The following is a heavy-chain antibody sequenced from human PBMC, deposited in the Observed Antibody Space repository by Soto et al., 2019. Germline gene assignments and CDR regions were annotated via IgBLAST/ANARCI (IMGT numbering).Heavy chain of an antibody. CDR3: TTGSGWYLRYFQH. J-gene: IGHJ1*01. CDR2: IKSKTDGGTT. CDR1: GFTFSNAW. Sequence: GGSLRLSCAASGFTFSNAWMSWVRQAPGKGLEWVGRIKSKTDGGTTDYAAPVKGRFTISRDDSKNTLYLQMNSLKTEDTAVYYCTTGSGWYLRYFQHWGQGTLVTVSS. V-gene: IGHV3-15*01. D-gene: IGHD6-19*01.